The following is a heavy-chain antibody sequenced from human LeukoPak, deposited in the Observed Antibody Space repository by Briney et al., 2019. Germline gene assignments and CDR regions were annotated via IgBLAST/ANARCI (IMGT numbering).Heavy chain of an antibody. CDR1: GFTFSCSA. V-gene: IGHV3-73*01. CDR2: IRSKANSYAT. Sequence: GGSLRLSCAASGFTFSCSAVPWVRQASGKVLEWVGRIRSKANSYATAYAASVKGRFTISRDDSKNTAYLQMNSLKTEDTAVYYCTSPTMVRGVTPYYYYMDVWGKGTTVTVSS. J-gene: IGHJ6*03. CDR3: TSPTMVRGVTPYYYYMDV. D-gene: IGHD3-10*01.